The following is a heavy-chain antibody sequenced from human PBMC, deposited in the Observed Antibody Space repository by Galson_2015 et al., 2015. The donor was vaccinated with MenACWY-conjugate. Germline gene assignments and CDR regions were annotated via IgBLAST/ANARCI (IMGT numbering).Heavy chain of an antibody. CDR1: GFTFSDHY. Sequence: SLRLSCAASGFTFSDHYMDWVRQAPGKGLEWLGRTRNKGYTTKYAASVEGRLTIPRDDSKNSLYLQMDSLKTEDTAVYYCARGLSGSGYFDYWGQGTLVTVSS. V-gene: IGHV3-72*01. CDR3: ARGLSGSGYFDY. J-gene: IGHJ4*02. CDR2: TRNKGYTT. D-gene: IGHD2-8*02.